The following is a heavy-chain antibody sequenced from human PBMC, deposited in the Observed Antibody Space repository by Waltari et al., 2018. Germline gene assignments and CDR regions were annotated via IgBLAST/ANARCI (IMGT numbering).Heavy chain of an antibody. CDR2: ITTNTGNP. CDR3: ARDPAGYSPDSYLDS. D-gene: IGHD6-13*01. J-gene: IGHJ4*02. CDR1: GYTCPSYA. Sequence: QVQLVQSGSELKKPGASVKVSCKASGYTCPSYAMNWVRQAPGQGLEWMGWITTNTGNPTDAQCCTGRFVFSLDTSVSTAYLQISSLKADDTAVYYCARDPAGYSPDSYLDSWGQGTLVTVSS. V-gene: IGHV7-4-1*02.